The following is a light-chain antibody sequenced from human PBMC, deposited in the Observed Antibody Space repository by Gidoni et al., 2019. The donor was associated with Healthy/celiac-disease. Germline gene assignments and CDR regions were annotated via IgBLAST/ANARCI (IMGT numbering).Light chain of an antibody. CDR1: SSDVGRYNY. CDR2: DVS. J-gene: IGLJ1*01. CDR3: CSYAGSYPYV. Sequence: QSALTQPRPVSGSPGQSATISCTGTSSDVGRYNYVSWYQQHPGKAPKLMIYDVSKRPPGVPDRFSGSKSGNTASLTISGLQAEDEADYYCCSYAGSYPYVFGTGTKVTVL. V-gene: IGLV2-11*01.